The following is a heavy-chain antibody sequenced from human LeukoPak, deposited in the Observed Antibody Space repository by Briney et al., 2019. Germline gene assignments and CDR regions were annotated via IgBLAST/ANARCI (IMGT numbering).Heavy chain of an antibody. D-gene: IGHD3-10*01. J-gene: IGHJ4*02. CDR3: ALTYSSDYFDY. CDR2: ISGSGGST. Sequence: GGSLRLSCAASGFTFSSYAMSWVRRAPGKGLEWVSAISGSGGSTYYADSVKGRFTISRDNSKNTLYLQMNSLRAEDTAVYYCALTYSSDYFDYWGQGTLVTVSS. CDR1: GFTFSSYA. V-gene: IGHV3-23*01.